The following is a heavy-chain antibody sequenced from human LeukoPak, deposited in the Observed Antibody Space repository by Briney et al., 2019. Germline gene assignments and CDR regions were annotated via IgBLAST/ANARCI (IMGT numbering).Heavy chain of an antibody. CDR3: AGGDYVPLYYYYGMDV. Sequence: PGGSLRLSCAASGLTFSSYAMHWVRQAPGKGLEWVAVISYDGSNKYYADSVKGRFTISRDNSKNTLYLQMNSLRAEDTAVYYCAGGDYVPLYYYYGMDVWGQGTTVTVSS. CDR1: GLTFSSYA. CDR2: ISYDGSNK. V-gene: IGHV3-30-3*01. D-gene: IGHD4-17*01. J-gene: IGHJ6*02.